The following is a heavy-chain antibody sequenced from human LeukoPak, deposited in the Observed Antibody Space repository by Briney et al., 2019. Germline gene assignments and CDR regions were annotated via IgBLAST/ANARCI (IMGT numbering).Heavy chain of an antibody. J-gene: IGHJ4*02. CDR1: GGSISSYY. CDR2: IYTSGST. V-gene: IGHV4-4*07. D-gene: IGHD3-3*01. Sequence: PSETLSLTCTVSGGSISSYYWSWIRQPAGKGLEWIGRIYTSGSTNYNPSLKSRVTMSVDTSKNQFSLKLSSVTAADTAVYYCARDGRRITIFGVASRGDYFDYWGQGTLVTVSS. CDR3: ARDGRRITIFGVASRGDYFDY.